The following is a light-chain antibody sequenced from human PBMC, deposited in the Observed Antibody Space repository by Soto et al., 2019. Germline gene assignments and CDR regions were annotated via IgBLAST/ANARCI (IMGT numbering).Light chain of an antibody. CDR2: EVS. Sequence: QSALTQPPSASGSLGQSVTISCTGMSSDVGGYNYVSWYQQHPGKAPKLMIYEVSKRPSGVPDRFSGSKSGNTASLTVSGLQAEDEADYYCSSYAGANSVVFGGGTKVTVL. V-gene: IGLV2-8*01. CDR1: SSDVGGYNY. J-gene: IGLJ2*01. CDR3: SSYAGANSVV.